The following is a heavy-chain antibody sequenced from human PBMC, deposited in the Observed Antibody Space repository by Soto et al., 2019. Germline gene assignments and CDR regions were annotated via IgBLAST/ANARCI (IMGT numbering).Heavy chain of an antibody. V-gene: IGHV4-59*01. CDR1: GGSISSYY. CDR2: IYYSGST. D-gene: IGHD6-19*01. J-gene: IGHJ6*02. CDR3: ATYSSGWDLGYYYYGMDV. Sequence: QVQLQESGPGLVKPSETLSLTCTVSGGSISSYYWSWIRQPPGKGLEWIGYIYYSGSTNYNPSLKSRVTRSVDTSKNQFSLKLSSVTAADTAVYYCATYSSGWDLGYYYYGMDVWGQGTTVTVSS.